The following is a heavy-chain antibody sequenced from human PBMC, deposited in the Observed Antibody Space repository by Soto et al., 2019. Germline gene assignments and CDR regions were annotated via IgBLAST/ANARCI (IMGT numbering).Heavy chain of an antibody. D-gene: IGHD2-21*02. J-gene: IGHJ2*01. V-gene: IGHV4-61*01. CDR3: ARKPIGGSACHSSCWYFDL. Sequence: VQLQESGPGLVKPSETLSLTCSSSGGSVNTGSYYWSWIRQSPERGLEWVGYVYYSGSTKYNPSLQIRVTTSVDTSQNQFSLKLTSVTAADTAVYYCARKPIGGSACHSSCWYFDLWGRGTLVTVSS. CDR1: GGSVNTGSYY. CDR2: VYYSGST.